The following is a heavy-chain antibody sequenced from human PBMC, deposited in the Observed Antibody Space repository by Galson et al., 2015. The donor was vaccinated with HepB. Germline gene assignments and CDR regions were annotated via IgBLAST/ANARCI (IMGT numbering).Heavy chain of an antibody. CDR2: INPSGGST. Sequence: SVKVSCKASGYTFTSYYMHWVRQAPGQGLEWMGIINPSGGSTSYAQKFQGRVTMTRDTSTSTVYMELSSLRSEDTAVYYCARSTSGWYAWFDPWGQGTLVTVSA. D-gene: IGHD6-19*01. V-gene: IGHV1-46*01. J-gene: IGHJ5*02. CDR1: GYTFTSYY. CDR3: ARSTSGWYAWFDP.